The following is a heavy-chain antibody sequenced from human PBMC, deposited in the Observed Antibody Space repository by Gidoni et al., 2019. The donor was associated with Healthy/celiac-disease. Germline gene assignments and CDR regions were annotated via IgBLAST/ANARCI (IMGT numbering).Heavy chain of an antibody. CDR2: IWYDGSNK. D-gene: IGHD3-10*01. Sequence: QVQLVESGGGVVQPGRSLRLPCAASGFTFSSYGMHWIRQAPGKGLEWVAVIWYDGSNKYYADSVKGRFTISRDNSKNTLYLQMNSLRAEDTAVYYCARVQGQGGSGSHRIQTYGMDVWGQGTTVTVSS. CDR1: GFTFSSYG. CDR3: ARVQGQGGSGSHRIQTYGMDV. J-gene: IGHJ6*02. V-gene: IGHV3-33*01.